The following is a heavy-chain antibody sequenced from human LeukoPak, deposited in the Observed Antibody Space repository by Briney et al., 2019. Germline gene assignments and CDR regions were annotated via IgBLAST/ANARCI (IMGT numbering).Heavy chain of an antibody. J-gene: IGHJ3*02. Sequence: PGGSLRLSCAASGFTFSSYAMSWVRQAPGKGLEWASAISGSGGSTYYADSVKGRFTISRDNSKNTLYLQMNSLRAEDTAVYYCAKDFTRRDAFDIWGQGTMVTVSS. V-gene: IGHV3-23*01. CDR3: AKDFTRRDAFDI. CDR1: GFTFSSYA. CDR2: ISGSGGST.